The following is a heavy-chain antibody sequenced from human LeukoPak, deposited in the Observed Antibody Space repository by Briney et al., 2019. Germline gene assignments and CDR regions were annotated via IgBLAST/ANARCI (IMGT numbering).Heavy chain of an antibody. V-gene: IGHV3-7*01. Sequence: GGSLRLSCAASGFTFSNYWMTWVRQAPGKGLERVANIKEDGSDRYYGDSVRGRFIISRDNAKNSLYLQMDSLRAEDTAVYYCAREVPAAMNAFDIWGQGTMVTVSS. J-gene: IGHJ3*02. CDR2: IKEDGSDR. CDR1: GFTFSNYW. CDR3: AREVPAAMNAFDI. D-gene: IGHD2-2*01.